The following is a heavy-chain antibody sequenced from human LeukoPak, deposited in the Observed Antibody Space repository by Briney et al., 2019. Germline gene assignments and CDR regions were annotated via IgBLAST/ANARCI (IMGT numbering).Heavy chain of an antibody. CDR1: GFTFGNYG. V-gene: IGHV3-20*04. D-gene: IGHD3-22*01. CDR3: ARASLYDNSAYYLDY. J-gene: IGHJ4*02. Sequence: GGSLRLSCAASGFTFGNYGMSWVRQVPGKGLEWVAGVNWDGGSTDYADSVKGRFTISRDNAKKSLYLQMNSLRAEDTALYYCARASLYDNSAYYLDYWGQGTLVTVSS. CDR2: VNWDGGST.